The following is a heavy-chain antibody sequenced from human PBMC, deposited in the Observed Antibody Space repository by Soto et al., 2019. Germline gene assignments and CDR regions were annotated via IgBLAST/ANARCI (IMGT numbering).Heavy chain of an antibody. D-gene: IGHD4-4*01. Sequence: QVQVVQSGAEVKKPGASVKVSCKASEYTFTSYVIHWVRQAPGQSLEWMGWINAGNGNTKYSQKFQGRVIITRDTSASTAYMELSSLRSEDTAVYYCARELQGLYYFDYWGQGTLVTVSS. J-gene: IGHJ4*02. CDR1: EYTFTSYV. CDR2: INAGNGNT. V-gene: IGHV1-3*01. CDR3: ARELQGLYYFDY.